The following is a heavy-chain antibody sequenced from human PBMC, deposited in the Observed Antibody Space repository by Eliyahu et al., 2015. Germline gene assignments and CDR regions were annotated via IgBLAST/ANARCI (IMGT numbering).Heavy chain of an antibody. D-gene: IGHD2-15*01. CDR2: IYFSGST. CDR3: ARHPSGLLPFY. J-gene: IGHJ4*02. Sequence: QLQLQESGPGLVKPSETLSLTCTVSGGSISSSSYYWGWIRQPPGKGLEWIGGIYFSGSTHSNPSLKSRVTISVDTSKNQFSLKLSSVTAADTAVYYCARHPSGLLPFYWGQGTLVTVSS. CDR1: GGSISSSSYY. V-gene: IGHV4-39*01.